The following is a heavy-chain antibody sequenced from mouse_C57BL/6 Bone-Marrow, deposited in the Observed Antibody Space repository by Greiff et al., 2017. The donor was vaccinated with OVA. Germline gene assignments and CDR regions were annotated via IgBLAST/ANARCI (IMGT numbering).Heavy chain of an antibody. D-gene: IGHD1-1*01. CDR1: GYTFTSYG. J-gene: IGHJ2*01. CDR2: IYPRSGNT. Sequence: VQLQQSGAELARPGASVKLSCKASGYTFTSYGISWVKQRTGQGLEWIGEIYPRSGNTYYNEKFKGKATLPTDKSSSTAYMELSSLTSEDSAVYYCAREVDNPYYFDYWGQGTTLTVSS. V-gene: IGHV1-81*01. CDR3: AREVDNPYYFDY.